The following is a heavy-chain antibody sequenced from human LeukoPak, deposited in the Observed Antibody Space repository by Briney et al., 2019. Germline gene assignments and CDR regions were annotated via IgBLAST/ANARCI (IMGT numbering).Heavy chain of an antibody. CDR1: GGSISSYY. D-gene: IGHD6-13*01. CDR3: ARDAYTAAGSYYYYGMDV. V-gene: IGHV4-4*07. CDR2: IYTSGST. Sequence: SETLSLTCTVSGGSISSYYWSWIRQPAGKGLEWIGRIYTSGSTNYNPSLKSRVTMSVDTSKNQLSLKLSSVTAADTAVYYCARDAYTAAGSYYYYGMDVWGQGTTVTVSS. J-gene: IGHJ6*02.